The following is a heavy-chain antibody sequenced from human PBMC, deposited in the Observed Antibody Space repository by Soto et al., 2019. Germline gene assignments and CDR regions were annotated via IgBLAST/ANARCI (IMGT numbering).Heavy chain of an antibody. CDR3: ARDHTYYGDKYYFDY. D-gene: IGHD4-17*01. J-gene: IGHJ4*02. Sequence: QVQLVQSGAEVKKPGSSVKVSCKASGGTFSSYAISWVRQAPGQGLEWMGGIIPIFGTANYAQKFQGRVTITADESTSTAYMELSSLRSEDTAVYYCARDHTYYGDKYYFDYWVQGTMVTFSS. CDR2: IIPIFGTA. CDR1: GGTFSSYA. V-gene: IGHV1-69*12.